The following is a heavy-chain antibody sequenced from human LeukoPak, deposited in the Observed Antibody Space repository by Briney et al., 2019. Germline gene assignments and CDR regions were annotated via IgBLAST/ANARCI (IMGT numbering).Heavy chain of an antibody. CDR2: INSDGSST. D-gene: IGHD6-13*01. CDR3: ARDVAARPFDY. V-gene: IGHV3-74*01. CDR1: GFTFSSYA. J-gene: IGHJ4*02. Sequence: PGGSLRLSCAASGFTFSSYAMSWVRQAPGKGLEWVSRINSDGSSTSYADSVKGRFTISRDNAKNTLYLQMNSLRAEDTAVYYCARDVAARPFDYWGQGTLVTVSS.